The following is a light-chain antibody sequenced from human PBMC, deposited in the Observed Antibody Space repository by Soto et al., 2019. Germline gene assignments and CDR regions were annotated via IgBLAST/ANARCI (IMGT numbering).Light chain of an antibody. Sequence: EKVMTRSPVTLSVSPGERATLSCRASQTVTTDLAWYQHKPGQAPRLVIHGASTRATDFPARFSGSGSGTEFTLTISSLQSEDIAVYYCHQYYTGPRTFGQGTKVDI. V-gene: IGKV3-15*01. CDR2: GAS. CDR3: HQYYTGPRT. CDR1: QTVTTD. J-gene: IGKJ1*01.